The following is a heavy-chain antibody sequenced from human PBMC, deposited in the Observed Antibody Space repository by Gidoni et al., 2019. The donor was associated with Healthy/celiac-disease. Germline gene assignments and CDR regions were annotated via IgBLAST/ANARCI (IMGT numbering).Heavy chain of an antibody. Sequence: QLQLQESGPGLVKPSETLSLTCTVSGGSISSSSYYWGWIRQPPGKGLEWIGSIYYSGSTYYNPSLKSRVTISVDTSKNQFSLKLSSVTAADTAVYYCARHHGGYYLYYFDYWGQGTLVTVSS. J-gene: IGHJ4*02. CDR2: IYYSGST. D-gene: IGHD3-22*01. CDR1: GGSISSSSYY. V-gene: IGHV4-39*01. CDR3: ARHHGGYYLYYFDY.